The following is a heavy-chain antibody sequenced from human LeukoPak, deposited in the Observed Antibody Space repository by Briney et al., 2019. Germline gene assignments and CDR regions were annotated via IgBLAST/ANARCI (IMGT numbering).Heavy chain of an antibody. CDR2: ISSGTSYI. V-gene: IGHV3-21*01. CDR3: ARVTTGAFDI. CDR1: GFTFSTYS. Sequence: GGSLRLSCAASGFTFSTYSMNWVRQAPGKGLEWVSSISSGTSYIYYADSVEGRFTISRDNAKNSLYLQMNSLRAEDTAVYYCARVTTGAFDIWGQGTMVTVSS. D-gene: IGHD1-1*01. J-gene: IGHJ3*02.